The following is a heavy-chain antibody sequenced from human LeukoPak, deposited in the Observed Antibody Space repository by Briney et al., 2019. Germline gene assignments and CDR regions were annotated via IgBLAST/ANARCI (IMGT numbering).Heavy chain of an antibody. Sequence: GGSLRLSCAASGFTFSSYSMNWVRQAPGKGLEWGSYISGSSSTIYYADSVKGRFTISRDNAKNSLYLQMNSLRAEDTAVYYCARGPYGDYVDALDYWGQGTLVTVSS. CDR2: ISGSSSTI. CDR1: GFTFSSYS. V-gene: IGHV3-48*01. D-gene: IGHD4-17*01. J-gene: IGHJ4*02. CDR3: ARGPYGDYVDALDY.